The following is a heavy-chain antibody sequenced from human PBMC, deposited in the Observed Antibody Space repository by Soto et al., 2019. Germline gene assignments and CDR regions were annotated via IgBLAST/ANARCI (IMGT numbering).Heavy chain of an antibody. CDR1: GFTFSTYA. J-gene: IGHJ3*02. Sequence: EVQLLESGGGLVQPGGCLRLSCAASGFTFSTYAMSWVRQAPGKGLEWVSAISASGESIYSADSVKGRFTISRDNTMNALYLQMSSLRIEDTAVYYCAHPRGYGIFDAYDIWGQGTMVTVSS. CDR2: ISASGESI. CDR3: AHPRGYGIFDAYDI. D-gene: IGHD4-17*01. V-gene: IGHV3-23*01.